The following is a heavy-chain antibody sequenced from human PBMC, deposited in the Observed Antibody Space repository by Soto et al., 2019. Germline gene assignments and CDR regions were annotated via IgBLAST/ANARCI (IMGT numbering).Heavy chain of an antibody. V-gene: IGHV2-5*02. CDR3: AHVYGGYDNFAY. J-gene: IGHJ4*02. CDR1: GFSLSTSGVG. Sequence: QITLKESGPPLVKPTQTLTLTCTFSGFSLSTSGVGVGWIRQPPGKALEWLALIYWDDDKRYSPSLKSRLTITKDTSKNQVVLTMTNKDPVDTATYYCAHVYGGYDNFAYWGQGTLVTVSS. CDR2: IYWDDDK. D-gene: IGHD5-12*01.